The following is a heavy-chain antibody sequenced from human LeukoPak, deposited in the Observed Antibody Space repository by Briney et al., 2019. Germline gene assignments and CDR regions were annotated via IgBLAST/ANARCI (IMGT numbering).Heavy chain of an antibody. CDR2: ISSSSSYI. CDR1: GFTFSSYS. J-gene: IGHJ4*02. CDR3: ARDLGVDDSSTNHDY. Sequence: PGGSMRLSCAASGFTFSSYSMNWVRQAPGKGLEWVSSISSSSSYIYYADSVKGRFTISRDNAKNSLYLQMNSLRAEDTAVYYCARDLGVDDSSTNHDYWGQGTLVTVSS. V-gene: IGHV3-21*01. D-gene: IGHD3-22*01.